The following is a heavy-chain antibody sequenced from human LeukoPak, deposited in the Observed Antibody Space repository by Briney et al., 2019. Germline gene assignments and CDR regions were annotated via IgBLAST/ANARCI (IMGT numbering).Heavy chain of an antibody. V-gene: IGHV1-46*01. CDR2: INPSGGTT. Sequence: ASVKVSCKTSGYTFTTYYIHWVRQAPGQGLEWMGIINPSGGTTTYAHQFQGRVTMTRDTSTSTVYMELNTLRSEDTAVYYCARGSNYYYDSSADYPRYWGQGTLVTVSS. CDR1: GYTFTTYY. J-gene: IGHJ4*02. CDR3: ARGSNYYYDSSADYPRY. D-gene: IGHD3-22*01.